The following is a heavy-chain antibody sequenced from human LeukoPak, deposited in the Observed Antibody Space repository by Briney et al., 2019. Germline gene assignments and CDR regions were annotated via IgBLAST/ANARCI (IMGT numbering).Heavy chain of an antibody. CDR3: ASIVVVPAAIRWFDP. V-gene: IGHV4-34*01. J-gene: IGHJ5*02. CDR1: GGSFSGYY. Sequence: SETLSLTCAVYGGSFSGYYWSWICQPPGKGLEWIGEINHSGSTNYNPSLKSRVTISVDTSKNQFSLKLSSVTAADTAVYYCASIVVVPAAIRWFDPWGQGTLVTVSS. CDR2: INHSGST. D-gene: IGHD2-2*02.